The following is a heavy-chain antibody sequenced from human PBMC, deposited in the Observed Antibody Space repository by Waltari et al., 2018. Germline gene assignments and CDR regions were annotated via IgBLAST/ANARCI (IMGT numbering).Heavy chain of an antibody. J-gene: IGHJ4*02. CDR2: ISSSSSSI. Sequence: EVQLVESGGGLVKPGGSLRLTCAASGFSFSGYSMNWVRRAPGKGLEWVSSISSSSSSIYYAASVKGRFTISRDNARNSLYLQMNSLRAEDTAVYYCVRDRETHVSWSGYHSRFDYWGQGTLVTVSS. V-gene: IGHV3-21*01. CDR1: GFSFSGYS. D-gene: IGHD3-3*01. CDR3: VRDRETHVSWSGYHSRFDY.